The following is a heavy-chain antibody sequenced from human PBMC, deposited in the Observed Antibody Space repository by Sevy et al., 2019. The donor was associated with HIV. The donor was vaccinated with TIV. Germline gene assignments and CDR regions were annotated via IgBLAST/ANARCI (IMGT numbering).Heavy chain of an antibody. Sequence: GGSLRLSCAASGFTFNIFAMQWVRQAPGKGLEWVSVVSFDETNKQYADSVKGRFTISRDNSKNTLYLQMNSLTTEDTGVYYCARDHNIAGSASGRGYFDHWGQRTLVTGSS. D-gene: IGHD6-13*01. CDR1: GFTFNIFA. J-gene: IGHJ4*02. CDR3: ARDHNIAGSASGRGYFDH. V-gene: IGHV3-30*03. CDR2: VSFDETNK.